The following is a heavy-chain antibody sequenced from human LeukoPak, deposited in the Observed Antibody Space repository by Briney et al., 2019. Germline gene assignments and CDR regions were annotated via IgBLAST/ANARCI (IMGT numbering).Heavy chain of an antibody. J-gene: IGHJ4*02. CDR3: ARRAGYYDSSGFFDY. D-gene: IGHD3-22*01. V-gene: IGHV5-51*01. Sequence: GESLKISCEGSGYNFAKYWIGWVRHVPGTGLEWMGIIYPGDSETRYSPSFQGRVTISADTSINTAYLQWSSLKASDTAMYYCARRAGYYDSSGFFDYWGQGTLVTASS. CDR1: GYNFAKYW. CDR2: IYPGDSET.